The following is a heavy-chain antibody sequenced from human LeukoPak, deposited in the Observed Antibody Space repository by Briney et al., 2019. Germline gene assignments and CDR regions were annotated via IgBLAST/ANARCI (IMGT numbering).Heavy chain of an antibody. D-gene: IGHD2-15*01. J-gene: IGHJ4*02. Sequence: PSETLSLTCTVSGGSISTSNYYWSWSHPPPEKLLGMVGDISDSARTYNQPSLNRQGTPSVATSKNQFSLKLSSVTAADTAVYYCARTRVGFCSGGGCYRFFDYWGRGTLVIVSS. V-gene: IGHV4-30-4*01. CDR1: GGSISTSNYY. CDR2: ISDSART. CDR3: ARTRVGFCSGGGCYRFFDY.